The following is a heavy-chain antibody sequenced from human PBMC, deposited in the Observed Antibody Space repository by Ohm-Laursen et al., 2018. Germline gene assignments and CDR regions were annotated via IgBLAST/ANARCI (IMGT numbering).Heavy chain of an antibody. J-gene: IGHJ6*02. CDR2: INHSGST. V-gene: IGHV4-34*01. D-gene: IGHD3-3*01. CDR1: GGSFSGYY. Sequence: TLSLTCPVYGGSFSGYYWSWIRQPPGKGLEWIGEINHSGSTNYNPSLKSRVTISVDTSKNQFSLKLNSVTAEDTAVYYCAGEGPIFGVGEDYYGMDVWGQGTTVTVSS. CDR3: AGEGPIFGVGEDYYGMDV.